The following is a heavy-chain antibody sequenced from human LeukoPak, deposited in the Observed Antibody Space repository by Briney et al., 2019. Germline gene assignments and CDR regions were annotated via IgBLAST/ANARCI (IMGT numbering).Heavy chain of an antibody. J-gene: IGHJ4*02. CDR3: ARDDEVVVMVY. Sequence: ASVKVSCKASGYTFTSYYMHWVRQAPGQGLEWMGIINPSGGSTSYAQKSQGRVTMTRDTSTSTVYMELSSLRSEDTALYYCARDDEVVVMVYWGQGTLVTVSS. D-gene: IGHD3-22*01. V-gene: IGHV1-46*01. CDR2: INPSGGST. CDR1: GYTFTSYY.